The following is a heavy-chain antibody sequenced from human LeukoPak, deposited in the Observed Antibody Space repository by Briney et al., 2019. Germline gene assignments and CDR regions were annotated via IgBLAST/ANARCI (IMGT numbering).Heavy chain of an antibody. V-gene: IGHV1-8*01. D-gene: IGHD6-13*01. CDR3: ARCIAAAGIYYYYGMDV. J-gene: IGHJ6*02. CDR1: GYTFTSYD. CDR2: MNPNSGNT. Sequence: ASVKVSCKASGYTFTSYDINWVRQATGQGLEWMGWMNPNSGNTGYAQKFQGRVTMTRNTSISTAYMELSSLRSEDTAVYYCARCIAAAGIYYYYGMDVWAKGPRSPSP.